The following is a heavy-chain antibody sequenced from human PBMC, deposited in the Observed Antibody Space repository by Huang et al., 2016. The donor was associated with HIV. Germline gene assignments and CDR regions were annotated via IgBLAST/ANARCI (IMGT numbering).Heavy chain of an antibody. D-gene: IGHD3-22*01. CDR3: ARTEMEYYYGSSGYYPDY. CDR2: ISGTSSNI. CDR1: GFDFSKYS. Sequence: EVQLVESGGALVQPGGSLKLSCVVSGFDFSKYSMNWVRQAPGKGVELVSYISGTSSNIYDADSVKGRCTISRDNAKNSVFLQMRSLRAEDTALYYCARTEMEYYYGSSGYYPDYWGQGTQVTVSS. J-gene: IGHJ4*02. V-gene: IGHV3-48*01.